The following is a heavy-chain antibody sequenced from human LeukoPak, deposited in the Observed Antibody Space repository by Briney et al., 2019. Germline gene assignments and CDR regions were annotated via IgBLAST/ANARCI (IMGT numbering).Heavy chain of an antibody. V-gene: IGHV3-74*01. CDR3: AKGPNYFDS. CDR1: GFSFCNYW. Sequence: PGGSLRLSXAASGFSFCNYWMHWVRQAPGKGLVWVTRMNSDGSATYYADSVQGRFTISRDNAKNTLYLQMNSLRAEDTAMYFCAKGPNYFDSWGQGTLVTVSS. CDR2: MNSDGSAT. J-gene: IGHJ4*02.